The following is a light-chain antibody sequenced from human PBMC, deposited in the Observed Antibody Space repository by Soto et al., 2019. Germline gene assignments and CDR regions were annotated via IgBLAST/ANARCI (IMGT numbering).Light chain of an antibody. CDR1: QSITSSF. Sequence: EIVLTQSPGILSLSPGERASLSCGASQSITSSFLAWYQQKPGQAPRLLIYGASSRATGIPDRFSGSGSGTVFTLTISRLEPEDFAVYYCQQYGRSRTFGQGTKVDIK. J-gene: IGKJ1*01. V-gene: IGKV3-20*01. CDR3: QQYGRSRT. CDR2: GAS.